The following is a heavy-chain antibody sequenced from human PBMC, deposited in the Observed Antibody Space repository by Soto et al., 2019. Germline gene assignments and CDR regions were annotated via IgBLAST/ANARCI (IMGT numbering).Heavy chain of an antibody. CDR2: IIASGGST. J-gene: IGHJ6*01. D-gene: IGHD3-3*01. CDR3: ANCPTIFGVVLSYPFYFCLDV. CDR1: GFTFSSSA. Sequence: GGSLRLSCAASGFTFSSSATSWVRQAPAKGLEWVSGIIASGGSTYYTDSVKGRFTISRDTSKNTLYLQMNILRVDYTVVYRFANCPTIFGVVLSYPFYFCLDVWGQVTTVTVAS. V-gene: IGHV3-23*01.